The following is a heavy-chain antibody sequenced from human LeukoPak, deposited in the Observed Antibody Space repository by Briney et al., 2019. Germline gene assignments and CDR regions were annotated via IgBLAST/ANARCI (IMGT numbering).Heavy chain of an antibody. CDR3: AGAVVGLVGATTDFDY. D-gene: IGHD1-26*01. Sequence: SETLSLTCTVSGGSISSYYWSWIRQPPGKGLEWIGYIYYSGSTNYNPSLKSRVTISVDTSKNQFSLKLSSVTAADTAVYYCAGAVVGLVGATTDFDYWGQGTLVTVSS. J-gene: IGHJ4*02. V-gene: IGHV4-59*01. CDR2: IYYSGST. CDR1: GGSISSYY.